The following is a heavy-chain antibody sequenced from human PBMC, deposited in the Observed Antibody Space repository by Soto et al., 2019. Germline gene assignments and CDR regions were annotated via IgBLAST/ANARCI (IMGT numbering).Heavy chain of an antibody. V-gene: IGHV3-30*03. Sequence: QVQLVESGGGVVQPGRSLRLSCAASGFTFSSYGMHWVRQAPGKGLEWVAVISYDGSNKYYADSVKGRFTISRDNSKNTLYLQMNSLRAEDTAVYFCATRDVTTSYCMDVWGQGTTVTVSS. D-gene: IGHD4-4*01. CDR2: ISYDGSNK. CDR3: ATRDVTTSYCMDV. CDR1: GFTFSSYG. J-gene: IGHJ6*02.